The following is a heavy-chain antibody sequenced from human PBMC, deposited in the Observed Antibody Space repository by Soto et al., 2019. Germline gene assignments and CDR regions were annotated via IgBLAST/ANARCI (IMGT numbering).Heavy chain of an antibody. Sequence: SETLSLTCTVSGGSISSGDYYWSWIRQPPGKGLEWIGYIYYRGSTYYNPSLKSRVTVSVDTSKNQFSLKLSSVTATDTAVYYCARHPSDFWFDPWGQGTLVTVSS. J-gene: IGHJ5*02. D-gene: IGHD2-21*02. CDR1: GGSISSGDYY. CDR3: ARHPSDFWFDP. CDR2: IYYRGST. V-gene: IGHV4-30-4*01.